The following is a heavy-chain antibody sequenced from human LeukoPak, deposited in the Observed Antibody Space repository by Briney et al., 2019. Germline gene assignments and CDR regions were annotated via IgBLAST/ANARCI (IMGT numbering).Heavy chain of an antibody. Sequence: SQALSLTCAISGDSVSSNSATWNWIRQSPSRGLEWLGRTYYRSKWYNDYAVSMKSRITINPDTSKNQFSLQLNSVTPEDTAVYYCARRKAATFGMDVWGQGTTVTVSS. D-gene: IGHD6-13*01. CDR2: TYYRSKWYN. CDR3: ARRKAATFGMDV. V-gene: IGHV6-1*01. CDR1: GDSVSSNSAT. J-gene: IGHJ6*02.